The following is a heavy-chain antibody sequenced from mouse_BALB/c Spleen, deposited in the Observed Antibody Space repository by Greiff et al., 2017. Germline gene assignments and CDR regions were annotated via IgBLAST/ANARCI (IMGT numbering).Heavy chain of an antibody. CDR3: ARQRGGGLEIFAY. V-gene: IGHV5-6*01. CDR2: ISSGGSYT. CDR1: GFTFSSYG. Sequence: EVQGVESGGDLVKPGGSLKLSCAASGFTFSSYGMSWVRQTPDKRLEWVATISSGGSYTYYPDSVKGRFTISRDNAKNTLYLQMSSLKSEDTAMYYCARQRGGGLEIFAYWGQGTLVTVSA. J-gene: IGHJ3*01.